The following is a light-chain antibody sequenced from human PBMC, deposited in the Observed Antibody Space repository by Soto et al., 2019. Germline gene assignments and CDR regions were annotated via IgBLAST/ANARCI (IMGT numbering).Light chain of an antibody. V-gene: IGLV2-14*01. CDR1: NTDIGGYDY. Sequence: QSVLTQPASVSGSPGQSITISCTGTNTDIGGYDYVSWYQHHPDKAPQLMIYEVSDRPSGVSDRFSGSKSGNTASLTISGLQAEDEADYYCSSYTSTNYVIFGGGTQLTVL. J-gene: IGLJ7*01. CDR3: SSYTSTNYVI. CDR2: EVS.